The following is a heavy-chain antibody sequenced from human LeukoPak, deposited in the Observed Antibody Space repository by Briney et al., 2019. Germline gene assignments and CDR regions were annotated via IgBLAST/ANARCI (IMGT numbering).Heavy chain of an antibody. CDR3: ARGMFGELSSYLDY. J-gene: IGHJ4*02. V-gene: IGHV3-53*04. CDR2: IYSGGST. D-gene: IGHD3-10*02. CDR1: GFTVSSNY. Sequence: GGSLRLSCAASGFTVSSNYMSWVRQAPGNGLEWVSVIYSGGSTYYADSVKGRFTISRHNSKNTLYLQMNSLRAEDTAVYYCARGMFGELSSYLDYWGQGTLVTVSS.